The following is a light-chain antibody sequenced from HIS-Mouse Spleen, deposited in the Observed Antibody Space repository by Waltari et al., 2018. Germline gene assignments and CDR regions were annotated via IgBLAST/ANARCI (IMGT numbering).Light chain of an antibody. CDR2: ADS. Sequence: SYVLTQPPSVSVAPGKTARITCGGNNIGSKSVHWYQQKPGQAPVLVVYADSDRPSGIPERFSGSNSGNTATLTISRVEAGDEADYYCKVWDSSSDLWVFGGGTKLTVL. V-gene: IGLV3-21*03. CDR1: NIGSKS. CDR3: KVWDSSSDLWV. J-gene: IGLJ3*02.